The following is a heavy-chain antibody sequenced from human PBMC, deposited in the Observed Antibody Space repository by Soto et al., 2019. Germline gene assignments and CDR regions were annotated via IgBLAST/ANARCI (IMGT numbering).Heavy chain of an antibody. CDR1: GGSISSYY. D-gene: IGHD1-26*01. J-gene: IGHJ4*02. V-gene: IGHV4-59*01. CDR2: IYYSGST. Sequence: SETLSLTCTVSGGSISSYYWSWIRQPPGKGLEWIGCIYYSGSTNCNPSLKSRVTISVDTSKNQFSLKLSSVTAADTAVYYCAREGGGYRFDYRAQRAPVPVSS. CDR3: AREGGGYRFDY.